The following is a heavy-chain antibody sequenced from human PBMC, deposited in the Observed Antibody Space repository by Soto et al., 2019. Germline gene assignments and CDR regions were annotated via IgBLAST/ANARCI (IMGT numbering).Heavy chain of an antibody. D-gene: IGHD6-19*01. CDR1: GYTFTSYY. J-gene: IGHJ4*02. CDR2: INPSGGST. CDR3: ARDRREGIVLPGTGYLDY. V-gene: IGHV1-46*01. Sequence: GASVKVSCKASGYTFTSYYMHWVRQAPGQGLEWMGIINPSGGSTSYAQKFQGRVTMTRDTSTSTVYMELSSLRSEDTAVYYCARDRREGIVLPGTGYLDYWGQGTMVTVSS.